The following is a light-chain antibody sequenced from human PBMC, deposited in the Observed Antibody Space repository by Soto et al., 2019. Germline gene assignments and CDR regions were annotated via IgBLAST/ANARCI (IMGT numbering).Light chain of an antibody. CDR2: RNN. CDR3: AAWDDSLSGGWV. V-gene: IGLV1-47*01. J-gene: IGLJ3*02. Sequence: QSVLTQPPSASGTPGQRVTISCSGSSSNIGSNYVYWYQQIPGTAPKLLIYRNNQRPSGVPDRFSGSKSGTSASLAISGLRSEDEADYYCAAWDDSLSGGWVFGGGTKLTVL. CDR1: SSNIGSNY.